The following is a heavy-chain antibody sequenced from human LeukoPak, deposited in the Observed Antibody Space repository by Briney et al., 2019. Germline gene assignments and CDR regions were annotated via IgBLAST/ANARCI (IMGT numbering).Heavy chain of an antibody. J-gene: IGHJ4*02. V-gene: IGHV3-23*01. CDR2: ISGSGGST. D-gene: IGHD3-22*01. Sequence: GVSLRLSCAASGFTFSSYAMSWVRQVPGKGLEWVSAISGSGGSTYYADSVKGRFTISRDNSKNTLYLQMNSLRAEDTAVYYCAGGRKGGYDSSGYYSYYFDYWGQGTLVTVSS. CDR1: GFTFSSYA. CDR3: AGGRKGGYDSSGYYSYYFDY.